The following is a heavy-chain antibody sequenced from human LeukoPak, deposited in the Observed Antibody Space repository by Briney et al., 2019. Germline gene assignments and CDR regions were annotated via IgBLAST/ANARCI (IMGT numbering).Heavy chain of an antibody. CDR3: ARLLEYYDSSGYSRRFDI. D-gene: IGHD3-22*01. Sequence: SETLSLTCTVSGGSISSYYWSWIRQPPGKGLEWIGYIYYSGSTNYNPSLKSRVTISVDTSKNQFSLKLSSVTAADTAVYHCARLLEYYDSSGYSRRFDIWGQGTMVTVSS. CDR2: IYYSGST. V-gene: IGHV4-59*08. J-gene: IGHJ3*02. CDR1: GGSISSYY.